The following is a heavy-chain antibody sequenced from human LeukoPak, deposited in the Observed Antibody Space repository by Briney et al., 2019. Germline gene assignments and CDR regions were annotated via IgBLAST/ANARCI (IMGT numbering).Heavy chain of an antibody. CDR3: ARGGYSSSPFFY. CDR2: MNPNSGNT. J-gene: IGHJ4*02. D-gene: IGHD6-13*01. V-gene: IGHV1-8*03. Sequence: ASVKVSCKASGYTFTSYDINWVRQATGQGLEWMGWMNPNSGNTGYAQKFQGRVTITRNTSISTAYMELSSLRSEDTAVYYCARGGYSSSPFFYWGQGTLVTVSS. CDR1: GYTFTSYD.